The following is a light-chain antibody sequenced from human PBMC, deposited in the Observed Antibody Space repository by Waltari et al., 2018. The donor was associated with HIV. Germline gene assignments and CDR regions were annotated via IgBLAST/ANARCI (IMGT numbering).Light chain of an antibody. CDR2: KAS. V-gene: IGKV1-5*03. J-gene: IGKJ1*01. CDR1: QSSGSW. CDR3: QQSTSYWT. Sequence: DIQMTQSPSTLSASVGDRVPITCRASQSSGSWLAWYQQKPGKAPKVLIYKASNLESGVPPRFSGSGSGTEFTLTITNLQPEDFATYYCQQSTSYWTFGQGTKVEMK.